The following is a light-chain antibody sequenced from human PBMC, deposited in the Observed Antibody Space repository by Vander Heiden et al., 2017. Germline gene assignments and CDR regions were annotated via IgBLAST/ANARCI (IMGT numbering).Light chain of an antibody. CDR1: QSVSSN. J-gene: IGKJ2*01. V-gene: IGKV3-15*01. CDR2: GAS. CDR3: QQYNNWPMST. Sequence: EIVMTKSPATLSVSPGERATLSCRASQSVSSNLAWYQQKPGQAPRLLIYGASTRDTGIPARFSGSGSGIEFTLTISIRQSEDFAVYYCQQYNNWPMSTFGQGTKLEIK.